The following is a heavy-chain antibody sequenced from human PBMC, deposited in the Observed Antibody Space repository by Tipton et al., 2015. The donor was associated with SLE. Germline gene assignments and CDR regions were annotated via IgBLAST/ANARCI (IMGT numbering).Heavy chain of an antibody. Sequence: TLSHTCDVSGGSISSGNWWTWVRQPPGKGLEWIGEIYHSGNVNYKASLRSRVTLSIDKFRNQFSMMLTSVTAADTAVYYCARGGHSRSRLPFDIWGQGTMVTVSS. CDR2: IYHSGNV. V-gene: IGHV4/OR15-8*02. CDR3: ARGGHSRSRLPFDI. D-gene: IGHD6-13*01. J-gene: IGHJ3*02. CDR1: GGSISSGNW.